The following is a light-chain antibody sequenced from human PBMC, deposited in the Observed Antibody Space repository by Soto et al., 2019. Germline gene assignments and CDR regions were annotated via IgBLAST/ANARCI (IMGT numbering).Light chain of an antibody. V-gene: IGKV3-20*01. CDR1: QSVSSSY. CDR2: GAS. Sequence: EIVMTQSPATLSVSPGERATLSCRASQSVSSSYLAWYQQKPGQAPRLLIYGASNRATAIPDRFSGSGFGTDFTLTITRLEPEDFAVYYCQQYGDSPQTFGPGTKVDI. CDR3: QQYGDSPQT. J-gene: IGKJ1*01.